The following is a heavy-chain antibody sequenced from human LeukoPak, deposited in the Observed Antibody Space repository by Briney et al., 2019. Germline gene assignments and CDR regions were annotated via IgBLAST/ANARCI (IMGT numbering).Heavy chain of an antibody. D-gene: IGHD1-26*01. Sequence: SETLSLTCAVSGVSISNNYYYWAWIRQPPGEGLEMIGYVHFTGSTFYNSSLKSRVTISADTSQNQFTLSLTSVTAADTAVYYCATLGLLRGAGFNLATHFDFWGQGTLVTVSS. V-gene: IGHV4-39*01. CDR1: GVSISNNYYY. J-gene: IGHJ4*02. CDR2: VHFTGST. CDR3: ATLGLLRGAGFNLATHFDF.